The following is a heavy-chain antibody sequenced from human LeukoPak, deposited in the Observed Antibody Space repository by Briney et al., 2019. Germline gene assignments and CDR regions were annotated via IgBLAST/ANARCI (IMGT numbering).Heavy chain of an antibody. CDR2: INAGNGNT. D-gene: IGHD4-23*01. J-gene: IGHJ4*02. CDR1: GYTFTSYA. CDR3: ARVLYSAATGSGNSGPSDY. V-gene: IGHV1-3*01. Sequence: ASVKVSCKASGYTFTSYAMHWVRQAPGQRLEWMGWINAGNGNTKYSQELQGRVTMTTDTSTSTAYMELRSLRSDDTAVYYCARVLYSAATGSGNSGPSDYWGQGTLVTVSS.